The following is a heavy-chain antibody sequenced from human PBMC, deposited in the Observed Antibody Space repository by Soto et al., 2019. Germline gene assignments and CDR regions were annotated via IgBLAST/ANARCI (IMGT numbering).Heavy chain of an antibody. CDR2: INHSGST. J-gene: IGHJ6*03. D-gene: IGHD1-1*01. Sequence: SETLSLTCAVYGGSFSGYYWSWIRQPPGKGLEWIGEINHSGSTNYNPSLKSRVTISVDTSKNQFSLKLSSVTAADTAVYYCARAKTVSYYMDVWGKGTTVTVSS. CDR3: ARAKTVSYYMDV. CDR1: GGSFSGYY. V-gene: IGHV4-34*01.